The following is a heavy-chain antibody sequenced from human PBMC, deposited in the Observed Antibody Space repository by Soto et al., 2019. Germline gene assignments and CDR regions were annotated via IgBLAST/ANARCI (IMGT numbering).Heavy chain of an antibody. J-gene: IGHJ4*02. CDR3: ARHEQLVYFDY. CDR1: GFTFSSYG. V-gene: IGHV3-30*03. Sequence: GGSLRLSCAASGFTFSSYGMHWVRQAPGKGLEWVAVISYDGSNKYYADSVKGRFTISRDNSKNTLYPQMNSLRAEDTAVYYCARHEQLVYFDYWGQGTLVTVSS. D-gene: IGHD6-6*01. CDR2: ISYDGSNK.